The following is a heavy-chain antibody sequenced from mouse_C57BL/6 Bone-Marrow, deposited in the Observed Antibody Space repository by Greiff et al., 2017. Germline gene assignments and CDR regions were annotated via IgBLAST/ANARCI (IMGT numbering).Heavy chain of an antibody. J-gene: IGHJ3*01. CDR3: ARGDYYGPRFAY. D-gene: IGHD1-1*01. V-gene: IGHV1-69*01. CDR1: GYTFTSYW. CDR2: IDPSDSYT. Sequence: QVQLTQPGAELVMPGASVKLSCKASGYTFTSYWMHWVKQRPGKGLEWIGEIDPSDSYTNYNQKFKGKSTLTVDKSSSTAYLQLSSLTSEDTAVYYCARGDYYGPRFAYWGQGTLVTVSA.